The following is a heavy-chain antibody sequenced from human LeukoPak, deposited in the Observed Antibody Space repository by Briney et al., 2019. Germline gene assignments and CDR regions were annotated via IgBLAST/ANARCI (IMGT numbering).Heavy chain of an antibody. Sequence: GGSLRLSCAASGFSVSDNYMSWVRQAPGKGLEGVSVIYIGGITSYADSVKGRFTISRYNSKNTVYLQMNRLRAEDTAVYYCARDRGPSGHDLYDYWGQGTLVTVSS. D-gene: IGHD5-12*01. V-gene: IGHV3-66*01. CDR3: ARDRGPSGHDLYDY. CDR2: IYIGGIT. J-gene: IGHJ4*02. CDR1: GFSVSDNY.